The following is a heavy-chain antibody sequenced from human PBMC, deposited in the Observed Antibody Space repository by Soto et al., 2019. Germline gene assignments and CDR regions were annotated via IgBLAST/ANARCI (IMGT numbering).Heavy chain of an antibody. J-gene: IGHJ6*02. V-gene: IGHV3-30-3*01. CDR1: GFTFSSYA. CDR3: ARDYDSSSWYYYYYYGMDV. D-gene: IGHD6-13*01. Sequence: QVQLVESGGGVVQPGRSLRLSCAASGFTFSSYAMHWVRQAPGKGLEWVAVISYDGSNKYYADSVKGRFTISRYNSKNTLYLQMNSLRAEDTAVYYCARDYDSSSWYYYYYYGMDVWCQGTTVTVSS. CDR2: ISYDGSNK.